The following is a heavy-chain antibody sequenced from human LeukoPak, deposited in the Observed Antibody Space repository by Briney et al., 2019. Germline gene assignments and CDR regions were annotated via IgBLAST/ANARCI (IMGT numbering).Heavy chain of an antibody. V-gene: IGHV5-51*01. J-gene: IGHJ4*02. CDR3: ARYVRGGYDPDYFDY. Sequence: GESLKISCKGSGYSFTSYWIGWVRQMPGKGLEWMGIIYPGDSDTRYSPSFQGQVTISADKSISTAYLQWSSLKASDTAMYYCARYVRGGYDPDYFDYWGQGTLVTVSS. CDR1: GYSFTSYW. D-gene: IGHD5-12*01. CDR2: IYPGDSDT.